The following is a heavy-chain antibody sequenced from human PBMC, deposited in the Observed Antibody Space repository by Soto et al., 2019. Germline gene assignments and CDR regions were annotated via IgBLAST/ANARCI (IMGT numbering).Heavy chain of an antibody. CDR2: IYYSGST. V-gene: IGHV4-39*01. Sequence: SETLSLTCTVSGGSISSSSYYWGWIRQPPGKGLEWIGSIYYSGSTYYNPSLKSRVTISVDTSKNQFSLKLSSVTAADTAVYYCARLLGAAPPSSMDVWGQGTTGTVSS. CDR1: GGSISSSSYY. D-gene: IGHD1-26*01. J-gene: IGHJ6*02. CDR3: ARLLGAAPPSSMDV.